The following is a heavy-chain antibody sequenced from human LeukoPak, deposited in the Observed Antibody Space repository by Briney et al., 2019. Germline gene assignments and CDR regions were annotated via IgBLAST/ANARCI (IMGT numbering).Heavy chain of an antibody. CDR3: ARDVRVLLQPSYYYYGMDV. Sequence: PSETLSLTCTVSGGSISSGGYYWSWIRQHPGKGLEWIGYIYYSGSTYYNPSLKSRVTISVDTSKNQFSLKLSSVTAADTAVYYCARDVRVLLQPSYYYYGMDVWGQGTTVTVSS. V-gene: IGHV4-31*03. J-gene: IGHJ6*02. CDR2: IYYSGST. CDR1: GGSISSGGYY. D-gene: IGHD3-10*01.